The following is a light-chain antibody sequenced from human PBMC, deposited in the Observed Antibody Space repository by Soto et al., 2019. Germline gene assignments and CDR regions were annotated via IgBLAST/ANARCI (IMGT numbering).Light chain of an antibody. V-gene: IGKV3-11*01. CDR3: QQRNKWPLT. J-gene: IGKJ5*01. Sequence: EIVLTQSPVTPSLSPGERATLSCRASHSVSSDLLWYQQKPGQSPRLLISDASNRAPGIPARFSGSGSGTDFILTISSLEPEDFAVYYCQQRNKWPLTFGGGTRLEIK. CDR2: DAS. CDR1: HSVSSD.